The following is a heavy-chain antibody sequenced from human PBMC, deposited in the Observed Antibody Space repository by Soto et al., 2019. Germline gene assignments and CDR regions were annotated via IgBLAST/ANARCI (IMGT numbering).Heavy chain of an antibody. D-gene: IGHD6-19*01. V-gene: IGHV3-53*01. Sequence: PGGSLRLSCAASEVIVSRNYMSWVRQAPGKGLEWVSIIYAGGTTYYADSVKGRFTISRDNAKNSLYLQMNSLRAEDTAVYYCARDRASLAGYYYGMDVWGQGTTVTVSS. J-gene: IGHJ6*02. CDR1: EVIVSRNY. CDR2: IYAGGTT. CDR3: ARDRASLAGYYYGMDV.